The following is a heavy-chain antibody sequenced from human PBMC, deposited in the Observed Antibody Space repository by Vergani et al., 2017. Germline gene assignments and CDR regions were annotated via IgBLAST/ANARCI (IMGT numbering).Heavy chain of an antibody. CDR2: ISSSGSTI. V-gene: IGHV3-48*03. D-gene: IGHD3-16*02. CDR1: GFTFSSYE. J-gene: IGHJ4*02. Sequence: EVQLVESGGGLVQPGGSLRLSCAASGFTFSSYEMNWVRQAPGKGLEWVSYISSSGSTIYYADSVKGRFTISRDNAKNSLYLQMNSLRAEDTAVYYCARNNPRLGELSDYWGQGTLVTVSS. CDR3: ARNNPRLGELSDY.